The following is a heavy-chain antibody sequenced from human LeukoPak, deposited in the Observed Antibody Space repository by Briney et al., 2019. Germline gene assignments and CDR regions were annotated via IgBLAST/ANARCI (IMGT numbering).Heavy chain of an antibody. V-gene: IGHV3-23*01. Sequence: GGSLRLSCAASGFTSSSYAMSWVRQAPGKGLEWVSAISGSGGSTYYADSVKGRFTISRDNSKNTLYLQMNSLRAEDTAVYYCAKTHPYDFWSGYYEGVFDYWGQGTLVTVSS. J-gene: IGHJ4*02. CDR2: ISGSGGST. D-gene: IGHD3-3*01. CDR1: GFTSSSYA. CDR3: AKTHPYDFWSGYYEGVFDY.